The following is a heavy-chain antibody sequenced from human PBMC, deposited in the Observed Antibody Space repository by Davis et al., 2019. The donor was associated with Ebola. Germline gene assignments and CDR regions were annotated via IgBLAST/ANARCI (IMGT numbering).Heavy chain of an antibody. J-gene: IGHJ5*02. CDR3: ARDTVYCSSTSCYYNWFDP. V-gene: IGHV3-7*01. D-gene: IGHD2-2*01. Sequence: GESLKISCAASGFTFSSYWMSWVRQAPGKGLEWVANIKQDGSEKYYVDSVKGRFTISRDNAKNSLYLQMNSLRAEDTAVYYCARDTVYCSSTSCYYNWFDPWGQGTLVTVSS. CDR2: IKQDGSEK. CDR1: GFTFSSYW.